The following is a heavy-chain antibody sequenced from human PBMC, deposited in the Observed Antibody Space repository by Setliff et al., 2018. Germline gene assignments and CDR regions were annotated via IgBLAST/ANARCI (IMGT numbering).Heavy chain of an antibody. Sequence: KPSETLSLTCTVPGGSISSISYYWGWIRQPPGKGLEWIGTVYDSGTTYYNPSLKSRVTIFVDTSKNQFSLKPSSVTAADTAVYYCAAVVATSLNYVDNWGQGTLVTVSS. V-gene: IGHV4-39*07. CDR3: AAVVATSLNYVDN. CDR2: VYDSGTT. J-gene: IGHJ4*02. D-gene: IGHD5-12*01. CDR1: GGSISSISYY.